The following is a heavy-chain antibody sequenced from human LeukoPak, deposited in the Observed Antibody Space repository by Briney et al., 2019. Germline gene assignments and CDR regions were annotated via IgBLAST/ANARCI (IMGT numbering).Heavy chain of an antibody. V-gene: IGHV4-34*01. CDR2: INHSGST. J-gene: IGHJ4*02. Sequence: PSETLSLTCAVYGGSFSGYYWSWIRQPPGKGLEWIGEINHSGSTNYNPSLKSRVTISVDTSKNQFSLKLSSVTAADTAVYYCARLQARRYCSSTSCYGRGFDYWGQGTLVTVSS. D-gene: IGHD2-2*01. CDR3: ARLQARRYCSSTSCYGRGFDY. CDR1: GGSFSGYY.